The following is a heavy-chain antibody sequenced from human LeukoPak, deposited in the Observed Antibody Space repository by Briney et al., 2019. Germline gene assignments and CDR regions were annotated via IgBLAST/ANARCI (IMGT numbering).Heavy chain of an antibody. V-gene: IGHV4-34*01. CDR2: INHSGST. Sequence: SETLSLTCAVYGGSFSGYYWSWIRQPPGKGLEWIGEINHSGSTNYNPSLKSRVTISVDTSKNQFSLKLSSVTAADTAVYYCARDVDRDGYTYFDYWGQGTLVTVSS. D-gene: IGHD5-24*01. J-gene: IGHJ4*02. CDR3: ARDVDRDGYTYFDY. CDR1: GGSFSGYY.